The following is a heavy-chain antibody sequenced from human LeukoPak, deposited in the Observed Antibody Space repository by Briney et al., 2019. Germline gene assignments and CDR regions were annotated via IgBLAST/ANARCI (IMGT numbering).Heavy chain of an antibody. CDR2: ISSSSSYI. CDR3: ARGGPDYYYYGMDV. CDR1: GFTFSSYS. V-gene: IGHV3-21*01. Sequence: GGSLRLSCAASGFTFSSYSMNWVRQAPGKGLEWVSSISSSSSYIHYADSVKGRFTISRDNAKNSLYLQMNSLRAEDTAVYYCARGGPDYYYYGMDVWGKGTTVTVSS. J-gene: IGHJ6*04.